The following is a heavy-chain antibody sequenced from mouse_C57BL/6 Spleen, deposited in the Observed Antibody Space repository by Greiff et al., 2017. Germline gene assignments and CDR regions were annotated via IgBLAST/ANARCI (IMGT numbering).Heavy chain of an antibody. Sequence: VQLKESGGDLVKPGGSLKLSCAASGFTFSSYGMSWVRQTPDKRLEWVATISSGGSYTYYPDSVKGRFTISRDNAKNTLYLRMSSLKSEDTAMYYCARHETIRYFDVWGTGTTVTVSS. J-gene: IGHJ1*03. CDR1: GFTFSSYG. D-gene: IGHD2-12*01. V-gene: IGHV5-6*01. CDR2: ISSGGSYT. CDR3: ARHETIRYFDV.